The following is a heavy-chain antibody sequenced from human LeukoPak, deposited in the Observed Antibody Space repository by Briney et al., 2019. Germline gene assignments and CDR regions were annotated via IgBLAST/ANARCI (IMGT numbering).Heavy chain of an antibody. CDR3: ARDGFSSSSHFDY. CDR1: GGSISSYY. V-gene: IGHV4-59*01. J-gene: IGHJ4*02. D-gene: IGHD6-6*01. Sequence: SETLSLTCTVSGGSISSYYWSWIRRPPGKGLEWIGYIYYSGSTNYNPSLKSRVTISVDTSKNQFSLKLSSVTAADTAVYYCARDGFSSSSHFDYWGQGTLVTVSS. CDR2: IYYSGST.